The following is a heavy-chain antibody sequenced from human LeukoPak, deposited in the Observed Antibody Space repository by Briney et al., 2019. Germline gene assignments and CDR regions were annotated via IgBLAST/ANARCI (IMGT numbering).Heavy chain of an antibody. CDR2: ISAYNGNT. CDR3: ARDYCYGSGTYYNVLDY. D-gene: IGHD3-10*01. J-gene: IGHJ4*02. V-gene: IGHV1-18*01. Sequence: ASVKVSCKASGYTFTNFGISWVRQAPGQGLEWMGWISAYNGNTKYAQVLQGRVTLTTDTSTSTAYMELRSLRSDDTAAYYCARDYCYGSGTYYNVLDYWGQGTLVTVSS. CDR1: GYTFTNFG.